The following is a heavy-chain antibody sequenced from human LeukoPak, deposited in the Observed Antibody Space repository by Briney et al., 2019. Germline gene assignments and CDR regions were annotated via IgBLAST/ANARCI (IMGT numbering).Heavy chain of an antibody. CDR3: ARDPYGSGNYGMDV. J-gene: IGHJ6*02. CDR2: ISSTSAGI. V-gene: IGHV3-48*04. Sequence: PGGSLRLSCAASGFTFSSYSMNWVRQAPGKGLEWVSYISSTSAGIYYADSVEGRFTVSRDNAKNSLYLQMSSLRAEDTAVYYCARDPYGSGNYGMDVWGQGTTVTVSS. D-gene: IGHD3-10*01. CDR1: GFTFSSYS.